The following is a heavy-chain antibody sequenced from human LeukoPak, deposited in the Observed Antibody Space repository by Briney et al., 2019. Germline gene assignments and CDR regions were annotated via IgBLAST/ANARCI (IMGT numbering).Heavy chain of an antibody. CDR2: ISGSGSTT. D-gene: IGHD6-19*01. J-gene: IGHJ4*02. V-gene: IGHV3-23*01. Sequence: GGSLPLSCAASGVTFSSYAMSWVRQAPGKGLEWVSAISGSGSTTHYADSVKGRFTISRDNSKNTLSLQMNSLRAEDTATYYCAVSSGLYAAFDYWGQGTLVIVSS. CDR1: GVTFSSYA. CDR3: AVSSGLYAAFDY.